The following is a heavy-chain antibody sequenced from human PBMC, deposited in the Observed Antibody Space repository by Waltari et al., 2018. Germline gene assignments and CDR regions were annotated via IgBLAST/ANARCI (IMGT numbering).Heavy chain of an antibody. CDR3: AREGVDTANDY. CDR1: GLPASSDF. D-gene: IGHD5-18*01. J-gene: IGHJ4*02. V-gene: IGHV3-53*02. CDR2: IYSGGST. Sequence: EVRLVETGGGLIQPGGSLRLSCAASGLPASSDFMSWVRQGPGKGLECVSVIYSGGSTYYADSVKGRFTISRDNSKNTVYLQMNSLRVEDTAVYYCAREGVDTANDYWGQGTLVTVSS.